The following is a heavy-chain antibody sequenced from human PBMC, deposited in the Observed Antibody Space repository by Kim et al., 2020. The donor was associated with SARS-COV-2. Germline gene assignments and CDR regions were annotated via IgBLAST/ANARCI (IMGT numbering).Heavy chain of an antibody. V-gene: IGHV3-23*01. J-gene: IGHJ6*02. CDR3: ANSFQTSRGVDYYYGMDV. Sequence: KGRFTISRDNPKNTMYLQMNSLRAEDTAVYYCANSFQTSRGVDYYYGMDVWGQGTTVTVSS. D-gene: IGHD2-15*01.